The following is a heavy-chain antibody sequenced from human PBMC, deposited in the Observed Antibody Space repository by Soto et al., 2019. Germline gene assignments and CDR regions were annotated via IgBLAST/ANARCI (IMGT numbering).Heavy chain of an antibody. CDR2: IKQDGSEK. J-gene: IGHJ5*02. Sequence: XGSLRLSCAASGVTFSSYWMSWVRQAPGKGLEWVANIKQDGSEKYYVDSVKGRFTISRDNAKNSLYLQMNSLRAEDTAVYYCARDHLITIFGVVIAQGFDPRGQGTLVTVSS. CDR1: GVTFSSYW. V-gene: IGHV3-7*03. D-gene: IGHD3-3*01. CDR3: ARDHLITIFGVVIAQGFDP.